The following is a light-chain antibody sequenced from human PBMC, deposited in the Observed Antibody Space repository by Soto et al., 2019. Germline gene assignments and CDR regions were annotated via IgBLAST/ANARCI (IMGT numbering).Light chain of an antibody. CDR3: HQYGSSPQT. CDR2: GAS. V-gene: IGKV3-20*01. CDR1: QSVSSTH. Sequence: IVLTQSPGTLSLSPGARATLSFRASQSVSSTHLSLYHQKPGQAPRLLIYGASTRASGIPDRFSGSGSGTDFTLTISRLEPEDFAVYYCHQYGSSPQTFGQGTKVDIK. J-gene: IGKJ1*01.